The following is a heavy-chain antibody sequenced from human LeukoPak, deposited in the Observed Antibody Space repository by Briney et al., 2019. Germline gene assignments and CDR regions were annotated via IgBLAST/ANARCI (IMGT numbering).Heavy chain of an antibody. CDR1: GGSFSGYY. V-gene: IGHV4-34*01. CDR3: ARLRGGSNPTY. D-gene: IGHD4-11*01. Sequence: SETLSLTCAVYGGSFSGYYWSWIRQPPGKGLEWIGEINHSGSTNYNPSLKNRVTISVDTSKNQFSLQLSSVTAADTAVYYCARLRGGSNPTYWGQGTLVTVSS. J-gene: IGHJ4*02. CDR2: INHSGST.